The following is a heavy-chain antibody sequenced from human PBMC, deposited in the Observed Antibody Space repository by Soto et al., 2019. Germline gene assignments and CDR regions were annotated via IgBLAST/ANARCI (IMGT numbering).Heavy chain of an antibody. CDR3: ARSGHSFGGVI. J-gene: IGHJ4*02. CDR2: TFYGGTA. V-gene: IGHV4-59*11. D-gene: IGHD3-16*01. CDR1: GAVKNYHF. Sequence: SWTLSLTCSVSGAVKNYHFVTSIRQPPGKGLEYIGYTFYGGTADCNPSLRSRATMSVGSSNNQYSLKLRSVTAADTAVYYCARSGHSFGGVIWGQGILVTVSS.